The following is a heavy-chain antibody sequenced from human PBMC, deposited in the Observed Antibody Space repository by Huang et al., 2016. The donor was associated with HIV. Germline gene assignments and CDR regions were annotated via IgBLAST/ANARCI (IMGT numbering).Heavy chain of an antibody. Sequence: QVQLQQWGAGLLKPSGVLSLKCAVYGGSLSDYYWTWIRQSPGKGLEWIGEVNHRGLSTYNPSFRSRVTMSVDMSKNQFSLNLTSLTVADTAVYYCARPRMTATSSDSTWSFFDSWGQGTLVIVSS. CDR1: GGSLSDYY. D-gene: IGHD2-21*02. J-gene: IGHJ4*02. V-gene: IGHV4-34*02. CDR3: ARPRMTATSSDSTWSFFDS. CDR2: VNHRGLS.